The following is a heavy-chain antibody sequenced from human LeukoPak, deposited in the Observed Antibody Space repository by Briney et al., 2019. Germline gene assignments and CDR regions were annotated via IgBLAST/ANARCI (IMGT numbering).Heavy chain of an antibody. CDR1: GFSFSTYS. CDR2: ISRNSRYI. V-gene: IGHV3-21*06. D-gene: IGHD6-13*01. Sequence: GGSLRLSCAASGFSFSTYSMNWVRQAPGKGLDWVSSISRNSRYIYYADSMRGRFTISRDNAKNSLYLQMNSLKPEDTAVYYCARVAEAAAFDSWGQGTLVTVSS. CDR3: ARVAEAAAFDS. J-gene: IGHJ4*02.